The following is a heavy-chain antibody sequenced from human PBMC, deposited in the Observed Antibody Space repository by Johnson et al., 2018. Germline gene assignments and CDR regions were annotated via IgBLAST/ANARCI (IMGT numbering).Heavy chain of an antibody. D-gene: IGHD3-22*01. V-gene: IGHV3-11*04. J-gene: IGHJ3*02. CDR2: ISSSGSTI. CDR3: ARDLARYYYDSSGFDI. CDR1: GFTFSDYY. Sequence: QVQLVESGGGLVKPGGSLRLSCAASGFTFSDYYMSWIRQAPGKGLEWVSYISSSGSTIYYADSVKGRFTISRDNAKNSLYLQMNSLRAEDTAVYYFARDLARYYYDSSGFDIWGQGTMVTVSS.